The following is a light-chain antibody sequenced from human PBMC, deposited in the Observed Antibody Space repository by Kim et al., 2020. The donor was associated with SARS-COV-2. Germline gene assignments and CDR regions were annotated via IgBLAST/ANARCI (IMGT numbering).Light chain of an antibody. CDR2: GSC. CDR1: QGPSSEY. V-gene: IGKV3-20*01. CDR3: QQYTRSPPAYT. J-gene: IGKJ2*01. Sequence: PGGRSTHSCLSRQGPSSEYLAWYQQSSGQPPRLLIFGSCSKAASIPDSISGSESVTDFTLTISRLEPEDFAVYYCQQYTRSPPAYTFGQETKLEI.